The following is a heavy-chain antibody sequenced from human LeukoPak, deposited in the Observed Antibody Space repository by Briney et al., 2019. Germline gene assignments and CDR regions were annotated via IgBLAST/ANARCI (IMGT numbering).Heavy chain of an antibody. V-gene: IGHV3-7*01. D-gene: IGHD3-3*02. J-gene: IGHJ4*01. CDR2: IKQDGSEK. Sequence: GGSLRLSCAASGFTFSSYWMSWVRQAPGKGLEWVANIKQDGSEKYYVDSVKGRFTISRDNAKNSLYLQMDSLRAEDTAIYYCAKALRHFGETFDYWGQGTVVTVSS. CDR1: GFTFSSYW. CDR3: AKALRHFGETFDY.